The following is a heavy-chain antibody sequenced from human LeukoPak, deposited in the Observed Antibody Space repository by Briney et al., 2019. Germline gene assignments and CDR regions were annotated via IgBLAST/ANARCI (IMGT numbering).Heavy chain of an antibody. V-gene: IGHV1-69*02. CDR2: IIPFIGVT. CDR3: AGGYCTSTTCYMYNWLDP. J-gene: IGHJ5*02. Sequence: GASVKVSCKASGDTFSSHTINWVRQAPGQGLEWMGRIIPFIGVTKYAQKFQAGVTITADKSTSTAYMELSSLKSEDTAVYYCAGGYCTSTTCYMYNWLDPWGQGTLVAVSS. D-gene: IGHD2-2*02. CDR1: GDTFSSHT.